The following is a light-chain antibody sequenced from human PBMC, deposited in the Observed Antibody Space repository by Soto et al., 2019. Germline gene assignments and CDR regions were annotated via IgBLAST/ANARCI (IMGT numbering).Light chain of an antibody. V-gene: IGKV3-15*01. CDR3: QQYNNWPFT. J-gene: IGKJ3*01. CDR2: GAS. CDR1: QSVSSN. Sequence: EIVMTQSPGTLSVSPGERATLSCRASQSVSSNLAWYQQKPGQAPRLLIYGASTRATGIPARFSGSGSGTDFTLTSSSLQSEDFAVSYCQQYNNWPFTFGPGTKVYIK.